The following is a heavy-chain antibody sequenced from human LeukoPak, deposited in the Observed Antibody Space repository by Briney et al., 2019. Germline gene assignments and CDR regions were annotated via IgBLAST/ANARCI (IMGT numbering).Heavy chain of an antibody. CDR1: GFTFSSYA. J-gene: IGHJ3*02. Sequence: PGGSLRLSCAASGFTFSSYAMSWVRQAPGKGLEWVSAISGSGGSTYYADSVKGRFTISRDNSKNTLYLQMNSLRAEDTAVYYCAKDESINYYDSSGYHDAFDIWGQGTMVTVSS. V-gene: IGHV3-23*01. D-gene: IGHD3-22*01. CDR3: AKDESINYYDSSGYHDAFDI. CDR2: ISGSGGST.